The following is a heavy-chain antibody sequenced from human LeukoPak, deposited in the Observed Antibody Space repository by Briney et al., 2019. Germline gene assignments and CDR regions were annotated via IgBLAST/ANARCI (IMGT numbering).Heavy chain of an antibody. V-gene: IGHV4-39*01. J-gene: IGHJ4*02. D-gene: IGHD7-27*01. Sequence: SETLSLTCTVSGGSISSSSYYWGWIRQPPGKGLEWIGSIYYSGSTYYNPSLKSRVTISVDTSKNQFSLKLSSVTAADTAVYYCARAEIIGEFDYWGQGTLVTVSS. CDR1: GGSISSSSYY. CDR3: ARAEIIGEFDY. CDR2: IYYSGST.